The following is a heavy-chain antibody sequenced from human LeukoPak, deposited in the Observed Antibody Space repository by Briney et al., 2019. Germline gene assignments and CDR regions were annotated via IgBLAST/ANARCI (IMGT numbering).Heavy chain of an antibody. CDR3: ARGFRLRYFDWLTRLGKNAGYFDY. CDR1: GVSISSSNSY. V-gene: IGHV4-39*07. Sequence: PSETLSLTCTVSGVSISSSNSYWGWIRQPPGKGLEWIGSIYYSGNTYYNPSLKSRVTISVDTSKNQFSLKLSSVTAADTAVYYCARGFRLRYFDWLTRLGKNAGYFDYWGQGTLVTVSS. CDR2: IYYSGNT. J-gene: IGHJ4*02. D-gene: IGHD3-9*01.